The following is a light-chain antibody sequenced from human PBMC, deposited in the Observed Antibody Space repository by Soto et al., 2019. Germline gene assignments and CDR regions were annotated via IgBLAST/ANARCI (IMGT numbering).Light chain of an antibody. Sequence: QSVLTQPASVSGSPGQSITISCTGTSSDVGSYNLVSWYQQHPGKAPKLMIYEVSKRPSGVSNRFSGSKSGNTASLTISGLQAEDEADYCCSYAGSTWGYVFGTGTKVTVL. CDR1: SSDVGSYNL. CDR2: EVS. J-gene: IGLJ1*01. CDR3: CSYAGSTWGYV. V-gene: IGLV2-23*02.